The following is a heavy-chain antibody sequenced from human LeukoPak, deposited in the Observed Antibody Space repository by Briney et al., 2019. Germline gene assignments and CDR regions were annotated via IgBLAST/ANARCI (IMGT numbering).Heavy chain of an antibody. CDR1: GFTFSSIG. Sequence: GGSLRLSCAASGFTFSSIGMSWIRQAPGKGLEWVSYISSSDSPIYYADSVKGRFTISRDNAKNSLFLQMNSLGAEDTAVYYCARCEWHYYHYYMDVWGKGTTVTVSS. CDR2: ISSSDSPI. D-gene: IGHD3-3*01. V-gene: IGHV3-48*04. J-gene: IGHJ6*03. CDR3: ARCEWHYYHYYMDV.